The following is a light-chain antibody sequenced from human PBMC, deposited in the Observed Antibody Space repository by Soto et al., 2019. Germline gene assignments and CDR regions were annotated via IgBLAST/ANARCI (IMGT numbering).Light chain of an antibody. CDR3: QQYNRLIT. CDR2: DAT. J-gene: IGKJ5*01. Sequence: EIQITQSLSTLSGSVGDSVTLTCRASQTIGSWVAWYQQKPGKAPKLLVYDATSLESGISSRFSGSGYGTDFTLSINNLQPDDFATYYCQQYNRLITFGQGTRLEIK. V-gene: IGKV1-5*01. CDR1: QTIGSW.